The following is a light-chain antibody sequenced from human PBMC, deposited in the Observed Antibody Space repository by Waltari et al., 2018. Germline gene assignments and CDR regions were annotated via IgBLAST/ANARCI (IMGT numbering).Light chain of an antibody. Sequence: QSALTQPPSASGSPGQSVTISCTGTSSDVGGYNYVSWYQQHPGKAPKLMIYEVTKRPSGVPDRFFGSKSGNTASLTVSGLQAEDEADYYCSSYGGNNNFVFGTGTKVTVL. J-gene: IGLJ1*01. CDR1: SSDVGGYNY. CDR2: EVT. V-gene: IGLV2-8*01. CDR3: SSYGGNNNFV.